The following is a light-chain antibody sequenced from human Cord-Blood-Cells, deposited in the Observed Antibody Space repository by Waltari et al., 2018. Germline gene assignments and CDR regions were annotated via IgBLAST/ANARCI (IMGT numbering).Light chain of an antibody. CDR3: SSYTGSSTLVV. J-gene: IGLJ2*01. V-gene: IGLV2-14*01. CDR1: SSDDGGYND. CDR2: DVS. Sequence: SALTQPASVSGSPGQSITISCTGTSSDDGGYNDVSWYQQHPGKAPKLMIYDVSNRPSGVSNRFSGSKSGNSASLTISGLQAEDEADYYCSSYTGSSTLVVFGGGTKLTVL.